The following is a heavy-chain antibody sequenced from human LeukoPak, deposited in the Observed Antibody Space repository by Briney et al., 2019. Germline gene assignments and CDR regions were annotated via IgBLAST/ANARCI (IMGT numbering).Heavy chain of an antibody. J-gene: IGHJ6*03. CDR2: IIPIFGTA. Sequence: ASVKVSCKASGGTFSSYAISWVRQAPGQGLEWMGGIIPIFGTANYAQKFQGRVTITTGESTSTAYMELSSLRSEDTAVYYCARARVTTSWYYYYYMDVWGKGTTVTVSS. V-gene: IGHV1-69*05. CDR1: GGTFSSYA. CDR3: ARARVTTSWYYYYYMDV. D-gene: IGHD4-17*01.